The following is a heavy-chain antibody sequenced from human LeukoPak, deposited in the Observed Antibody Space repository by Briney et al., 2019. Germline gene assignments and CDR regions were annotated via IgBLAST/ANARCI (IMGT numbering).Heavy chain of an antibody. CDR1: GGSISSGDYY. J-gene: IGHJ4*02. CDR2: IYYSGST. CDR3: ARQAITFGGVIVNFDY. V-gene: IGHV4-39*01. Sequence: SQTLSLTCTVSGGSISSGDYYWSWIRQPPGKGLEWIGSIYYSGSTYYNPSLKSRVTISVDTSKNQFSLKLSSVTAADTAVYYCARQAITFGGVIVNFDYWGQGTLVTVSS. D-gene: IGHD3-16*02.